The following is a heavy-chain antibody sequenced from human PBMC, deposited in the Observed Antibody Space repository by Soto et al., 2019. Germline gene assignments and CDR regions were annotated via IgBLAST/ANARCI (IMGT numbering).Heavy chain of an antibody. J-gene: IGHJ5*02. V-gene: IGHV4-31*03. D-gene: IGHD6-13*01. CDR1: SGSISGGGYY. CDR2: IYHSGTT. Sequence: QVQLQESGPGLVEPSQTLSLTCTVSSGSISGGGYYWSWIRQHPGKGLEWIGYIYHSGTTYYNPSLKSRLTISVATSKTQFSLKLSSVTAADTAVYYCARAWTATAGWANWFDLWAREPWSPSPQ. CDR3: ARAWTATAGWANWFDL.